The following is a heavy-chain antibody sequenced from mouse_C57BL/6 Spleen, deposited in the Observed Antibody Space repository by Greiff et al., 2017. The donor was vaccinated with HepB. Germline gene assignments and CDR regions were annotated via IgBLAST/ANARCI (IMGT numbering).Heavy chain of an antibody. D-gene: IGHD1-1*01. V-gene: IGHV5-16*01. CDR2: INYDGSST. CDR3: ARDQDYGSSSWYFDV. Sequence: EVNLVESEGGLVQPGSSMKLSCTASGFTFSDYYMAWVRQVPEKGLEWVANINYDGSSTYYLDSLKSRFIISRDNAKNILYLQMSSLKSEDTATYYCARDQDYGSSSWYFDVWGTGTTVTVSS. J-gene: IGHJ1*03. CDR1: GFTFSDYY.